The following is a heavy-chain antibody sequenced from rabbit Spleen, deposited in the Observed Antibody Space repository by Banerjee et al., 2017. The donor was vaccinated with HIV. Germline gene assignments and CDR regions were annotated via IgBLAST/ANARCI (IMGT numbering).Heavy chain of an antibody. CDR3: ATDAGTSFSTYGMDL. V-gene: IGHV1S45*01. CDR1: GFSFNSGYD. D-gene: IGHD8-1*01. Sequence: QEQLEESVGGLVKPGASLTLTCKASGFSFNSGYDMCWVRQAPGKGLEWVTCAYAGNSNSAYSATWAKGRFTISKTSSTTVTLQMTSLTAADTATYFCATDAGTSFSTYGMDLWGPGTLVTVS. J-gene: IGHJ6*01. CDR2: AYAGNSNSA.